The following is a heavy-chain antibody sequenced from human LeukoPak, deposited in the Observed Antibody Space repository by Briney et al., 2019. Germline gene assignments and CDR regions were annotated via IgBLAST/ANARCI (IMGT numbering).Heavy chain of an antibody. V-gene: IGHV3-30-3*01. CDR2: ISYDGSNK. CDR3: ANLALNAFDI. Sequence: PGGSLRLSCAASGFTFSSYAMHWVRQAPGKGLEWVAVISYDGSNKYYADSVKGRFTISRDNSKNTLYLQMNSLRAEDTAVYYCANLALNAFDIWGQGTMVTVSS. J-gene: IGHJ3*02. CDR1: GFTFSSYA.